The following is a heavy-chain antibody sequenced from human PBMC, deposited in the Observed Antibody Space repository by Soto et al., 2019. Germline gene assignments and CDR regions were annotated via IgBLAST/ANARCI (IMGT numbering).Heavy chain of an antibody. V-gene: IGHV1-2*04. Sequence: ASVKVSCKASGYTFTGYYMHWVRQAPGQGLEWMGWINPNSGGTNYAQKFQGWVTMTRDTSISTAYMELSRLRSDDTAVYYCARDITGTRGVYYGMDVWGQGTTVTVSS. CDR1: GYTFTGYY. CDR3: ARDITGTRGVYYGMDV. CDR2: INPNSGGT. D-gene: IGHD1-7*01. J-gene: IGHJ6*02.